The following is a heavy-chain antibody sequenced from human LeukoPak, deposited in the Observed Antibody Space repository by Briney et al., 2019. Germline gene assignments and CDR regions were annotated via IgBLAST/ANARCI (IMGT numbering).Heavy chain of an antibody. Sequence: TGGSLRLSCAASGFTFSSYSMNWVRQAPGKGLEWVSSISSSSSYIYYADSVKGRFTISRDNAKNSLYLQLNSLRAEDTAVYYCARQLQQWLGMFDYWGQGTLVTVSS. CDR1: GFTFSSYS. V-gene: IGHV3-21*01. CDR2: ISSSSSYI. D-gene: IGHD6-19*01. CDR3: ARQLQQWLGMFDY. J-gene: IGHJ4*02.